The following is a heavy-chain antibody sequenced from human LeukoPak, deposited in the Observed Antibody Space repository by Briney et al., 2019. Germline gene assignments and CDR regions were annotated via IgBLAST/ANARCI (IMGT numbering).Heavy chain of an antibody. J-gene: IGHJ3*01. CDR1: GFTVSTNY. Sequence: GGSLRLSCAASGFTVSTNYMSWVRQAPGKGLEWVSIIYSGGNTDSADFAKGRFTIFRDNTKNTRFLQMNRMRLEDTDVFYCARSRLDAFDLWGQGTMVTVSS. CDR3: ARSRLDAFDL. V-gene: IGHV3-53*01. D-gene: IGHD2-21*02. CDR2: IYSGGNT.